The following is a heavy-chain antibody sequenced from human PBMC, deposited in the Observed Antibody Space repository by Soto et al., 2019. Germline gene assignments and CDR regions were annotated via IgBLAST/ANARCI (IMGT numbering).Heavy chain of an antibody. CDR1: GFTFSSYA. Sequence: GGSLRLSCAASGFTFSSYAMRWVRQAPGKGLEWVSAISGSGGSTYYADSVKGRFTISRDNSKNTLYLQMNSLRAEDTAVYYCAKVWGYCSSTSCYAKYYMDVWGKGTTVTVSS. CDR2: ISGSGGST. V-gene: IGHV3-23*01. J-gene: IGHJ6*03. D-gene: IGHD2-2*01. CDR3: AKVWGYCSSTSCYAKYYMDV.